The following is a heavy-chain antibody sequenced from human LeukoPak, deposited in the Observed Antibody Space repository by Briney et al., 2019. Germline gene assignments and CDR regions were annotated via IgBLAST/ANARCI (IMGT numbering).Heavy chain of an antibody. CDR3: ARETYDAFDI. CDR1: GFTFSSYA. CDR2: IYSGGST. J-gene: IGHJ3*02. V-gene: IGHV3-66*01. Sequence: GGSLRLSCAASGFTFSSYAMSWVRQAPGKGLEWVSVIYSGGSTYYADSVKGRFTISRDNSKNTLYLQMNSLRAEDTAVYYCARETYDAFDIWGQGTMVTVSS.